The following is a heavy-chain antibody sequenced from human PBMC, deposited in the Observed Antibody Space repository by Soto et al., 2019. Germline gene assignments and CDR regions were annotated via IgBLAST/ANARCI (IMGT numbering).Heavy chain of an antibody. V-gene: IGHV3-30-3*01. J-gene: IGHJ4*02. CDR2: ISYDGSNK. CDR3: ARVGYDFCFDY. D-gene: IGHD3-3*01. CDR1: GFTFSSYA. Sequence: QVQLVESGGGVVQPGRSLRLSCAASGFTFSSYAMHWVRQAPGKGLEWVAVISYDGSNKYYADSVKGRFTISRDNCKNTLYLQMNSLRAEDTDVYYCARVGYDFCFDYWGQGTLVTVSS.